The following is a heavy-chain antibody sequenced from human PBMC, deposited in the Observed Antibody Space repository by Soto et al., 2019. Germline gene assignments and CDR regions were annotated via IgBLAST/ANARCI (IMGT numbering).Heavy chain of an antibody. V-gene: IGHV4-4*02. CDR3: ASLPRSYDILTEYYFDY. D-gene: IGHD3-9*01. Sequence: PSETLSLTCAVSGGSISSDNWWTWVRQPPGKGLEWIGEIYHSGSANYNPYLKSRVTISVDTSKNQFSLKLLSVTAADTAVYYCASLPRSYDILTEYYFDYWGQGTLVTVSS. CDR1: GGSISSDNW. J-gene: IGHJ4*02. CDR2: IYHSGSA.